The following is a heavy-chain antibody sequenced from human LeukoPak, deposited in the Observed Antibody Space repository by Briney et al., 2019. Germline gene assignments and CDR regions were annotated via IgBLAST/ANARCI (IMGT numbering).Heavy chain of an antibody. D-gene: IGHD3-10*01. V-gene: IGHV3-48*04. CDR1: GFTFSSYG. CDR3: ARVLPESDYYGSGSYGD. Sequence: GGSLRLSCAASGFTFSSYGMSWVRQAPGKGLEWVSYISSSGTTIYYADSVKGRFTISRDNAKNSLYLQMNSLRAEDTAVYYCARVLPESDYYGSGSYGDWGQGTLVTVSS. CDR2: ISSSGTTI. J-gene: IGHJ4*02.